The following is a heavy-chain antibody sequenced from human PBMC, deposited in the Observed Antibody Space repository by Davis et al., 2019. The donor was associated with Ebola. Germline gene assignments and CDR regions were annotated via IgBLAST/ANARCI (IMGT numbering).Heavy chain of an antibody. CDR1: GGSISSYY. CDR2: INHSGST. J-gene: IGHJ6*02. Sequence: MPSETLSLTCTVSGGSISSYYWSWIRQPPGKGLEWIGEINHSGSTNYNPSLKSRVTISVDTSKNQFSLKLSSVTAADTAVYYCARPILHGMDVWGQGTTVTVSS. CDR3: ARPILHGMDV. V-gene: IGHV4-34*01.